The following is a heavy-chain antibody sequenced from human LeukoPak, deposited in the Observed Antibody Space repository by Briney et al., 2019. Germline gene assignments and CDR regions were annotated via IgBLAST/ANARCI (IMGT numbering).Heavy chain of an antibody. D-gene: IGHD1-20*01. CDR1: GFNFSSYG. V-gene: IGHV3-30*02. Sequence: GGSLRLSCAASGFNFSSYGMHWVRQAPGKGLEWVAFIRYDGSNKYYADSVKGRFTISRDNSKNTLYLQMNSLRAEDTAVYYCAKDLTYNWNYFDYWGQGTLVTVSS. CDR3: AKDLTYNWNYFDY. CDR2: IRYDGSNK. J-gene: IGHJ4*02.